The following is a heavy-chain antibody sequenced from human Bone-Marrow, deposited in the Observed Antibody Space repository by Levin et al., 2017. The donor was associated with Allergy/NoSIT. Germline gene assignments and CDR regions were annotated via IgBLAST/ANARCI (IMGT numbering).Heavy chain of an antibody. J-gene: IGHJ6*02. CDR2: ISYDGSNK. D-gene: IGHD3-10*01. V-gene: IGHV3-30*18. Sequence: GGSLRLSCAASGFTFSSYGMHWVRQAPGKGLEWVAVISYDGSNKYYADSVKGRFTISRDNSKNTLYLQMNSLRAEDTAVYYCAKRSHYGSGSSDYGMDVWGQGTTVTVSS. CDR3: AKRSHYGSGSSDYGMDV. CDR1: GFTFSSYG.